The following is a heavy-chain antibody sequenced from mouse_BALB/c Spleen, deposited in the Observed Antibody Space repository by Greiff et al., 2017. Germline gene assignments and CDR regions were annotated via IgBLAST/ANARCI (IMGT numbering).Heavy chain of an antibody. CDR2: IYPGDGDT. CDR1: GYAFSSSW. D-gene: IGHD2-2*01. J-gene: IGHJ2*01. CDR3: ARGLPFDY. V-gene: IGHV1-82*01. Sequence: QVQLQQSGPELVKPGASVKISCKASGYAFSSSWMNWVKQRPGQGLEWIGRIYPGDGDTNYNGKFKGKATLTADKSSSTAYMQLSSLTSVDSAVYFCARGLPFDYWGQGTTLTVSS.